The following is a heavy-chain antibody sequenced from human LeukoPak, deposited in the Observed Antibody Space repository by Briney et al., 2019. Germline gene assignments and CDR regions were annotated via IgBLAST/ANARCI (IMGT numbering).Heavy chain of an antibody. CDR2: ISGSGGTT. Sequence: GGSLRLSCAASGFTFSSYAMSWVRQAPGKGLEWVSAISGSGGTTYYADPVKGRFTISRDNSKNTLYLQMNSLRAEDTAVYYCAKGAPILTGYFPFDPWGQGTLVTVSS. D-gene: IGHD3-9*01. V-gene: IGHV3-23*01. CDR3: AKGAPILTGYFPFDP. CDR1: GFTFSSYA. J-gene: IGHJ5*02.